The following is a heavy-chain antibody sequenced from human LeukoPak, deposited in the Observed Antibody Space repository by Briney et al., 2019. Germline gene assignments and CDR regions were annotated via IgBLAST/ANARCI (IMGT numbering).Heavy chain of an antibody. D-gene: IGHD3-16*02. CDR3: ARDNDYVWGSYRSPLNY. CDR2: INPSGGST. Sequence: ASVKVSCKASGYTFTSYYMHWVRQAPGQGLEWMGIINPSGGSTSYAQKFQGRVTMTRDTSTSTVYMGLSSLRSEDTAVYYCARDNDYVWGSYRSPLNYWGQGTLVTVSS. CDR1: GYTFTSYY. V-gene: IGHV1-46*01. J-gene: IGHJ4*02.